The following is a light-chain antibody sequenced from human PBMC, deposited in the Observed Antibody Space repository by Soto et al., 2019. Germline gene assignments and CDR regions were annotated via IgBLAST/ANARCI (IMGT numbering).Light chain of an antibody. CDR3: QQRSSWPIT. Sequence: EIVLTQSPGTLSLSPGERSTLSCRASQSVTSYLAWYQQRPGQAPRLLINDASRRATGIPDRFSGSGSGADFTLTISSLEPEDFAVYYCQQRSSWPITFGQGTRLEI. V-gene: IGKV3-11*01. CDR2: DAS. J-gene: IGKJ5*01. CDR1: QSVTSY.